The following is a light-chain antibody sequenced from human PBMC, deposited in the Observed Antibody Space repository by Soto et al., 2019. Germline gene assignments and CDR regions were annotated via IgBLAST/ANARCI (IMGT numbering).Light chain of an antibody. CDR2: DVS. V-gene: IGLV2-14*03. CDR3: WSYTTSNSRQLV. CDR1: SSDVGGYNY. Sequence: QSSLTQPASVSGSPGQSITISCTGASSDVGGYNYVSWYQHHPGKAPKLMIYDVSNRPSGVSNRFSGSKSGNTASLAISGLQPEDEADYYCWSYTTSNSRQLVFGTGTKVTVL. J-gene: IGLJ1*01.